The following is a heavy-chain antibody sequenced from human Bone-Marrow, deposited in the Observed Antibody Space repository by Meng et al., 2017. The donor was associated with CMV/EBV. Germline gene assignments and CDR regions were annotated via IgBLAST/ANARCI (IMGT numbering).Heavy chain of an antibody. CDR3: ARDSRPQQQRVFDYSYGMDV. D-gene: IGHD6-13*01. Sequence: ASVKVSCKASGYTFTSYYMHWVRQAPGQGLEWMGMINPSGGSTSYAQKFQGRVTMTRDTATSTVYMELSSLRSDDTAVYYWARDSRPQQQRVFDYSYGMDVWGQGTTVTVSS. CDR2: INPSGGST. J-gene: IGHJ6*02. CDR1: GYTFTSYY. V-gene: IGHV1-46*01.